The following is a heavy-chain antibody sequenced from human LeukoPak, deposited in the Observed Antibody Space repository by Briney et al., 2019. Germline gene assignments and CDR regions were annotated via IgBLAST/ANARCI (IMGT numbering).Heavy chain of an antibody. CDR2: INGDGRTT. J-gene: IGHJ5*01. CDR3: ARVGSIAAAFVDS. Sequence: GGSLRLSCAASGFTFSSYAMFWVRQVPGKGLVWVSYINGDGRTTTYADSVRGRFTISRDNTKNTLYLQMNSLRVDDTAVYYCARVGSIAAAFVDSWGHGLLITVSS. V-gene: IGHV3-74*01. CDR1: GFTFSSYA. D-gene: IGHD6-13*01.